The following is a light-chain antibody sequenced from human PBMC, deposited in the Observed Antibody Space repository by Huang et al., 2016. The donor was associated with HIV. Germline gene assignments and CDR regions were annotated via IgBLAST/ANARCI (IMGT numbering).Light chain of an antibody. CDR3: QQYNNGPRT. CDR2: GAS. J-gene: IGKJ1*01. CDR1: QSVSSN. Sequence: EIVMTQSPATLSVSPGERATLSCRSSQSVSSNLAWYQQQPGQAPSLLIYGASTRANGIPARFSGSGSGTEFTLTISSLQSEDFAVYYCQQYNNGPRTFGQGTKVEIK. V-gene: IGKV3-15*01.